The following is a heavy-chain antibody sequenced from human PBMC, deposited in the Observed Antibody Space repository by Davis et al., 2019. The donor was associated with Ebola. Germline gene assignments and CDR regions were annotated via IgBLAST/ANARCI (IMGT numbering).Heavy chain of an antibody. Sequence: PSETLSLTCAVYGGSLSDYYWSWIRQPPGEGLEWIGEIDHRGDIKYNPFLKSRATLSIDTSTRQISLKLTSVTAADTAVYYCARNSSGFGHFDSWGQGTLVIVSS. CDR2: IDHRGDI. D-gene: IGHD3-22*01. V-gene: IGHV4-34*01. CDR3: ARNSSGFGHFDS. CDR1: GGSLSDYY. J-gene: IGHJ4*02.